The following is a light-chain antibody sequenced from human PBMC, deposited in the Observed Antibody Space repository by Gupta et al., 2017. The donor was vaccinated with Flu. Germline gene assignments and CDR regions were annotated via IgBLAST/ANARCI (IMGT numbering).Light chain of an antibody. J-gene: IGKJ4*01. CDR2: GAS. V-gene: IGKV3-11*01. CDR1: QSVSSY. Sequence: GERATLSCRASQSVSSYLAWYQQKPGQAPRLLIYGASNRATGIPARFSGSGPGTDFTLTISNLEPEDFALYYCQQRSNWPLTFGGGTKVEIK. CDR3: QQRSNWPLT.